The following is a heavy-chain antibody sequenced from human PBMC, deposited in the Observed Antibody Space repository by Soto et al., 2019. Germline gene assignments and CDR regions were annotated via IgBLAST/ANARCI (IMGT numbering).Heavy chain of an antibody. J-gene: IGHJ4*02. CDR1: GFTFSSYS. CDR2: ISSSSSYI. Sequence: GWSLRLSCAASGFTFSSYSMNWVRQAPGKGLEWVSSISSSSSYIYYADSVKGRFTISRDNAKNSLYLQMNSLRAEDTAVYYCARARGITIFGVVSGFEYLGQGT. CDR3: ARARGITIFGVVSGFEY. D-gene: IGHD3-3*01. V-gene: IGHV3-21*01.